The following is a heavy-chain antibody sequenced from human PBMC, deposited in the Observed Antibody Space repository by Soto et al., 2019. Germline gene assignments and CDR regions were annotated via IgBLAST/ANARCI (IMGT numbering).Heavy chain of an antibody. Sequence: ASVKVSCKASGYTFTSYGISWVRQAPGQGLEWMGWISAYNGNTNYAQKLQGRVTMTTDTSTSTAYMELRSLRSDDTAVYYCARHPPGYCSGVSCYSPYYFDYWGQGTLVTVSS. J-gene: IGHJ4*02. D-gene: IGHD2-15*01. CDR3: ARHPPGYCSGVSCYSPYYFDY. V-gene: IGHV1-18*01. CDR1: GYTFTSYG. CDR2: ISAYNGNT.